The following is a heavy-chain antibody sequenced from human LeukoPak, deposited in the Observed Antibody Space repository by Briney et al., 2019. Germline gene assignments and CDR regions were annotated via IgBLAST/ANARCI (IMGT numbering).Heavy chain of an antibody. CDR1: GYTFTSYY. Sequence: ASVKVSCKASGYTFTSYYMHWVRQAPGQGLEWMGIINPSGGSTSYAQKLQGRVTMTTDTSTSTAYMELRSLRSDDTAVYYCARGFIPDAFDIWGQGTMVTVSS. D-gene: IGHD2-21*01. CDR2: INPSGGST. J-gene: IGHJ3*02. CDR3: ARGFIPDAFDI. V-gene: IGHV1-46*01.